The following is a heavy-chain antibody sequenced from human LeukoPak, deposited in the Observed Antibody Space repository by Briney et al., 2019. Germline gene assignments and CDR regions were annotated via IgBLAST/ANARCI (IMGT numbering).Heavy chain of an antibody. CDR3: ARWNEDLRAFDM. D-gene: IGHD1-1*01. CDR1: DDSIRIYF. CDR2: SYHTGAI. J-gene: IGHJ3*02. V-gene: IGHV4-59*01. Sequence: SETLSLTCSVSDDSIRIYFWNWIRQPPGEGLEWIGYSYHTGAINYNPSLRSRVTLSVDTSKNWLSLSLRSVTAADTAVYYCARWNEDLRAFDMWGQGTMVTVSS.